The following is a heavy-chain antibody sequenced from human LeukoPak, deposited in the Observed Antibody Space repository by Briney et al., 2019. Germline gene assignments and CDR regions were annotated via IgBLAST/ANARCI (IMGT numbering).Heavy chain of an antibody. Sequence: PSETLSLTCTVSGGSISSYYWSWIRQPAGKGLEWIGRIYTSGSTNYNPSLKSRVTMSVDTSKNQFSLKLSSVTAADTAVYYCTRSVIGRSGYLSLGYFDLWGRGTLVTVSS. D-gene: IGHD3-22*01. J-gene: IGHJ2*01. CDR1: GGSISSYY. V-gene: IGHV4-4*07. CDR3: TRSVIGRSGYLSLGYFDL. CDR2: IYTSGST.